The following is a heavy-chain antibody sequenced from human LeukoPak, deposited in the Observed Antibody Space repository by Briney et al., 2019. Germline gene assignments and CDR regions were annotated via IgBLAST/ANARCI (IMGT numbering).Heavy chain of an antibody. Sequence: GGSLRLSCAASGFNLNIYTLNWVRQAPGKGLEWVSSVSSTSTYIYYADSVKGRFTISRDNAKNSLYLQMNSLRPEDTAVYYCARDEYDVLTGHPSDYWGRGTLVTVSS. J-gene: IGHJ4*02. CDR2: VSSTSTYI. D-gene: IGHD3-9*01. V-gene: IGHV3-21*01. CDR1: GFNLNIYT. CDR3: ARDEYDVLTGHPSDY.